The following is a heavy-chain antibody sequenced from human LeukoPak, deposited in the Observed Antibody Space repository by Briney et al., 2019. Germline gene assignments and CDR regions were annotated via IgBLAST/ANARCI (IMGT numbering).Heavy chain of an antibody. V-gene: IGHV4-34*01. D-gene: IGHD6-19*01. CDR1: GFTFSDYY. Sequence: GSLRLSCAASGFTFSDYYMSWIRQIPGKGLEWIGEVYHSGSTDYNPSLKSRITISIDTSKSHFSLKLSSVTVADTAVYYCARGGAVNGFDVWGQGTRVTVSS. J-gene: IGHJ3*01. CDR2: VYHSGST. CDR3: ARGGAVNGFDV.